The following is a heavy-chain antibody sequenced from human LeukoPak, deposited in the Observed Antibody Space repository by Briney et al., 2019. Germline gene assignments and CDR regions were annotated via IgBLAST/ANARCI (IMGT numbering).Heavy chain of an antibody. CDR1: GYSFTSYW. CDR2: IYPGDSDT. Sequence: GESLKISCKGSGYSFTSYWSGWVRQMPGKGLEWMGIIYPGDSDTRYSPSFQGQVTISADKSISTAYLQWSSLKASDTAMYYCARQGLIGDSSGYYQDYWGQGTLVTVSS. CDR3: ARQGLIGDSSGYYQDY. J-gene: IGHJ4*02. V-gene: IGHV5-51*01. D-gene: IGHD3-22*01.